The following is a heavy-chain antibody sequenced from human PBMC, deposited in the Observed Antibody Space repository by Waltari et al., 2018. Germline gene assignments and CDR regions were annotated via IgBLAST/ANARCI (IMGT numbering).Heavy chain of an antibody. Sequence: EVQLLESGGGLVQPGGSLRLSCVASGFGFRSSTMTWVRQAPGKGLEGVSTINSRGVDTFYADSLKGRVTVSRDNSKNTLYLQLNSLRVEETAIYYCAKGVLKVNGYIDRWGQGTLVSVS. J-gene: IGHJ4*02. CDR3: AKGVLKVNGYIDR. D-gene: IGHD2-8*01. CDR1: GFGFRSST. CDR2: INSRGVDT. V-gene: IGHV3-23*01.